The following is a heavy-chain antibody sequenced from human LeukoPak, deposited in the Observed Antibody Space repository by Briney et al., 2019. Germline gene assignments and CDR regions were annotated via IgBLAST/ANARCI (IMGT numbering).Heavy chain of an antibody. CDR3: AKYSSSSEAFDI. J-gene: IGHJ3*02. V-gene: IGHV1-69*13. CDR1: GGTFSSYA. CDR2: IIPIFGTA. D-gene: IGHD6-6*01. Sequence: SVKVSCKASGGTFSSYAISWVRQAPGQGLEWMGGIIPIFGTANYAQKFQGRVTITADESTSTAYMELSSLRSEDTAVYYCAKYSSSSEAFDIWGQGTMVTVSS.